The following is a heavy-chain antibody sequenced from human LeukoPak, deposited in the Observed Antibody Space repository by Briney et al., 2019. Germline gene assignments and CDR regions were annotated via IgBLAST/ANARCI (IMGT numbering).Heavy chain of an antibody. CDR2: INHSGST. CDR3: ARHDSSGNRFAFDI. CDR1: GGSFGGYY. V-gene: IGHV4-34*01. J-gene: IGHJ3*02. Sequence: PSETLSLTCAVYGGSFGGYYWSWIRQPPGKGLEWIGEINHSGSTNYNPSLKGRVTISVDTSKNQFSLKLSSVTAADTAVYYCARHDSSGNRFAFDIWGQGTMVTVSS. D-gene: IGHD3-22*01.